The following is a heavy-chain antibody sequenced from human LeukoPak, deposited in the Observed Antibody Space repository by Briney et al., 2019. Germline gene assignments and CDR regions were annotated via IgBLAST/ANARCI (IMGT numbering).Heavy chain of an antibody. V-gene: IGHV3-23*01. CDR3: AKSPSVLRYFDWLLAYFDY. CDR1: GFTFSSYT. J-gene: IGHJ4*02. Sequence: GGSLRLSCAASGFTFSSYTMSWVRQAPGKGLEWVSAISGSGGSTYYADSVKGRFTISRDNSKNTLYLQMNSLRAEDTAVYYCAKSPSVLRYFDWLLAYFDYWGQGTLVTVSS. D-gene: IGHD3-9*01. CDR2: ISGSGGST.